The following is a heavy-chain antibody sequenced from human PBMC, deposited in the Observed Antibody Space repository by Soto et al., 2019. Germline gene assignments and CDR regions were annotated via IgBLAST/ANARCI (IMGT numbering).Heavy chain of an antibody. J-gene: IGHJ1*01. CDR1: GFTFSSYG. Sequence: GGSLRLSCAASGFTFSSYGMHWVRQAPGKGLEWVAVIWYDGSNKYYADSVKGRFTISRDNSKNTLYLQMNSLRAEDTAVYYCARGRHCSGGSCSRAHALQYFQHWGQGTLVTVSS. CDR2: IWYDGSNK. CDR3: ARGRHCSGGSCSRAHALQYFQH. V-gene: IGHV3-33*01. D-gene: IGHD2-15*01.